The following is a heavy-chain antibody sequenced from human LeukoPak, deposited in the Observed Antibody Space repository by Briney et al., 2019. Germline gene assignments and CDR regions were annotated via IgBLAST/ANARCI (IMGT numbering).Heavy chain of an antibody. CDR1: GFTFSSYA. CDR3: AGAHYSSGWYEGAFDI. J-gene: IGHJ3*02. CDR2: VSGSGGST. Sequence: GGSLRLSCAASGFTFSSYAMSWVRQAPGKGLEWVSAVSGSGGSTYYADSVKGRFTISRDNSKNTLYLQMNSLRAEDTAVYYCAGAHYSSGWYEGAFDIRGQGTMVTVSS. V-gene: IGHV3-23*01. D-gene: IGHD6-19*01.